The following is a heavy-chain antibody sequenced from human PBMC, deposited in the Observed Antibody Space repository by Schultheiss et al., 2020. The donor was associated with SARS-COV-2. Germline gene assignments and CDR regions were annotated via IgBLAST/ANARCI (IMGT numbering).Heavy chain of an antibody. V-gene: IGHV3-64D*06. Sequence: GESLKISCAASGFTISSYAMQWVRQAPGKGLEHVSTISSNGDTTYHADSVKGRFTISRDNSNNTLHLQMSSLRREDTAVYYCVKGRIAVAGTVDYWGQGTLVTVSS. CDR3: VKGRIAVAGTVDY. CDR1: GFTISSYA. CDR2: ISSNGDTT. J-gene: IGHJ4*02. D-gene: IGHD6-19*01.